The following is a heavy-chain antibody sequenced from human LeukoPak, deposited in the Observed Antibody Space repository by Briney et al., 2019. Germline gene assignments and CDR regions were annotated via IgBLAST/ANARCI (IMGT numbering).Heavy chain of an antibody. J-gene: IGHJ4*02. CDR2: IYSGGTT. D-gene: IGHD6-13*01. Sequence: GGSLRLSCAASGFTVSDNYMSWVRQAPGQGLEWVSIIYSGGTTYYADSVKGRFTISRDISKNTLYLQMNSLRAEDTAVFYCARSLPAASHTSFDYWGQGTLVTVSS. V-gene: IGHV3-66*01. CDR1: GFTVSDNY. CDR3: ARSLPAASHTSFDY.